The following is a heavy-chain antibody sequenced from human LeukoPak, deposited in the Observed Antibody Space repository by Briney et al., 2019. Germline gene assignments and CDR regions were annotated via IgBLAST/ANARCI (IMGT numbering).Heavy chain of an antibody. Sequence: ASVKVSCKASGYTFTTYGITWVRQAPGQGLEWMGWISTYNGNTKYAQKLQGRVTMTTDTSTSTAYMELRSLRSDDTAVYYCAREGTSSGEADYWGQGTLVTVSS. CDR2: ISTYNGNT. CDR1: GYTFTTYG. V-gene: IGHV1-18*01. CDR3: AREGTSSGEADY. D-gene: IGHD3-16*01. J-gene: IGHJ4*02.